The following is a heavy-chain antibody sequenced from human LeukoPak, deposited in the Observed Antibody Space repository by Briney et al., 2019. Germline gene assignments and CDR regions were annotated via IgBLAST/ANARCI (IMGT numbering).Heavy chain of an antibody. J-gene: IGHJ4*02. CDR1: GFTFDDYA. CDR2: ISWNSGSI. CDR3: AKDAIFPRYSSGYYHYFDY. D-gene: IGHD3-22*01. Sequence: QAGRSLRLSCAASGFTFDDYAMHWVRHAPGKGLEGVSGISWNSGSIGYADSVKGRFTISRDNAKNSLYLQMNSLRAEDTALYYCAKDAIFPRYSSGYYHYFDYWGQGTLVTVSS. V-gene: IGHV3-9*01.